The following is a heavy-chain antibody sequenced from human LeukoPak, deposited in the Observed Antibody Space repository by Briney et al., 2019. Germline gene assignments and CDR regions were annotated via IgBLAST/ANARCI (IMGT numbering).Heavy chain of an antibody. V-gene: IGHV5-51*01. Sequence: HGESLKISCKGSGYSLTSYWIGWVRQMPGKGLEWMGIIYPGDSDTRYSPSFQGQVTISADKSISTAYLQWSSLKASDTAMYYCARRYSSSWFNHDAFDIWGQGTMVTVSS. CDR2: IYPGDSDT. CDR1: GYSLTSYW. J-gene: IGHJ3*02. CDR3: ARRYSSSWFNHDAFDI. D-gene: IGHD6-13*01.